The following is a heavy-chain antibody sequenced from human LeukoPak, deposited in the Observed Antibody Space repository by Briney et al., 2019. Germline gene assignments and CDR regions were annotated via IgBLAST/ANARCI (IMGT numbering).Heavy chain of an antibody. D-gene: IGHD4-11*01. CDR3: ARNEMGLDYTIGNYYYMDV. J-gene: IGHJ6*03. Sequence: SETLSLTCTVSGGSISSSSYYWSWIRQPAGKGLEWIGRIYTSGSTNYNPSLKSRATMSVDTSKNQFSLKLSSVTAADTAVYYCARNEMGLDYTIGNYYYMDVWGKGTTVTVSS. CDR2: IYTSGST. V-gene: IGHV4-61*02. CDR1: GGSISSSSYY.